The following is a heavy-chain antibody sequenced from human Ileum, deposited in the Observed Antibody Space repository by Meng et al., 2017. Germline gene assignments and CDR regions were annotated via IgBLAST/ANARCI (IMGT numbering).Heavy chain of an antibody. CDR1: GGSISTRDW. Sequence: QESGPGLLTPSGTLSRTCAVSGGSISTRDWWSWVRQPPGKGLEWIGEIHHSGSTNYNPSLKSRVTISVDKSKNQFSLKLNSVTAADTAVYYCAREWSGSYRHFDYWGQGTLVTVSS. CDR3: AREWSGSYRHFDY. J-gene: IGHJ4*02. CDR2: IHHSGST. V-gene: IGHV4-4*02. D-gene: IGHD1-26*01.